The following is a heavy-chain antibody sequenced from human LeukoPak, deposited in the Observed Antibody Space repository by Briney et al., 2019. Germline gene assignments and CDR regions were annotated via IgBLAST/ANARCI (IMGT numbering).Heavy chain of an antibody. V-gene: IGHV3-30-3*01. J-gene: IGHJ4*02. D-gene: IGHD2-2*02. CDR2: ISYDGSNK. CDR3: ARDHCTSCYNYFDY. CDR1: GFTFSSYA. Sequence: PGGSLRLSCAASGFTFSSYAMHWVRQAPVKELEWVAVISYDGSNKYYADSVKGRFTISRDNSKNTLYLQMNSLRAEDTAVYYCARDHCTSCYNYFDYWGQGTLVTVSS.